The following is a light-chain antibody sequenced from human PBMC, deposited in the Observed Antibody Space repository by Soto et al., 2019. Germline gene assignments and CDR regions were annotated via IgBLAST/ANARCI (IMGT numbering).Light chain of an antibody. Sequence: QSALTQPASVSGSPGQSITISCTGTSSDVGGYNYVSWYQQHPGKAPRLMIYEVSTRPSGVSDRFSGSRSGNTASLTISGLQAEDESDYYCISYTSRSTWVFGGGTKLTVL. J-gene: IGLJ3*02. V-gene: IGLV2-14*01. CDR2: EVS. CDR1: SSDVGGYNY. CDR3: ISYTSRSTWV.